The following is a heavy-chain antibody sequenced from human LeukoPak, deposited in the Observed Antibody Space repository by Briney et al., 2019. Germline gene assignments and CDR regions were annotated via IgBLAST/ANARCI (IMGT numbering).Heavy chain of an antibody. CDR2: INHSGST. CDR1: GGSFSGYY. J-gene: IGHJ5*02. CDR3: ARNPGGWFDP. Sequence: PSETLSLTCAVYGGSFSGYYWSWIRQPPGEGLEWIGEINHSGSTNYNPSLKSRVTISVDTSKNQFSLKLSSVTAADTAVYYCARNPGGWFDPWGQGTLVTVSS. D-gene: IGHD1-14*01. V-gene: IGHV4-34*01.